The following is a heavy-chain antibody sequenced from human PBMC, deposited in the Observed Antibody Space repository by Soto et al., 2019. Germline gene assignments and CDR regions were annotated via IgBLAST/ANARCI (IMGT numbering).Heavy chain of an antibody. J-gene: IGHJ6*02. V-gene: IGHV3-30*18. D-gene: IGHD6-13*01. CDR3: AKDHDQLVLSYYGMDV. CDR2: ISYDGSNK. Sequence: GGSLRLSCAASGFTFSNYGIHWVRQAPGKGLEWVAVISYDGSNKYYADSVKGRFTISRDNSKNTLYLQMNSLRAEDTAVYYCAKDHDQLVLSYYGMDVWGQGTTVTVSS. CDR1: GFTFSNYG.